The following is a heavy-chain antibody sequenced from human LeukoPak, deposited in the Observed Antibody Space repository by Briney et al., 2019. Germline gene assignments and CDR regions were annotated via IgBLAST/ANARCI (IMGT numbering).Heavy chain of an antibody. CDR1: GYTFTSYA. J-gene: IGHJ4*02. V-gene: IGHV1-3*01. CDR2: INAGNGNT. Sequence: ASVKVSCKASGYTFTSYAMHWVRQAPGQRLEWMGWINAGNGNTKYSQKFQGRVTITRDTSASTAYMELSSLRSEDTAVYYCARGSRYYYDGSGYYYASFDYWGQGTLVTVSS. CDR3: ARGSRYYYDGSGYYYASFDY. D-gene: IGHD3-22*01.